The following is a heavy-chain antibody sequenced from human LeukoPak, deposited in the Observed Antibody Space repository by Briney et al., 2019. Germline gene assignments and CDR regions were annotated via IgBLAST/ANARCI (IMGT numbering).Heavy chain of an antibody. V-gene: IGHV4-59*01. D-gene: IGHD1-26*01. J-gene: IGHJ4*02. CDR1: GGSISSYY. Sequence: SETLSLTCTVAGGSISSYYWSWIRQPPGKGLEWIGYIYYSGSTNYNPSLKSRVTISVDTSKNQFSLKLSSVTAADTAVYYRAREGRSEPFDYWGQGTLVTVSS. CDR3: AREGRSEPFDY. CDR2: IYYSGST.